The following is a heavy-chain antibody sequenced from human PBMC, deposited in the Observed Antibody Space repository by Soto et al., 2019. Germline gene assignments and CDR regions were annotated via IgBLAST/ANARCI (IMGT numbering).Heavy chain of an antibody. CDR2: ISYDGSNK. CDR1: GFTFSSYA. D-gene: IGHD4-17*01. J-gene: IGHJ4*02. Sequence: QVQLVESGGGVVQPGRSLRLSCAASGFTFSSYAMHWVRQAPGKGLEWVAVISYDGSNKYYADSVKGRFTISRDNSKNTLYLQMNSLRAEDTAVYYCARDDTDYAGGYFDYWGQGTLVTVSS. V-gene: IGHV3-30-3*01. CDR3: ARDDTDYAGGYFDY.